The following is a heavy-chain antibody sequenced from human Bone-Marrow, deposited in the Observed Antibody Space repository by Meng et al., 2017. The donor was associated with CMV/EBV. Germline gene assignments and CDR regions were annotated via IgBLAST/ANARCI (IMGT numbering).Heavy chain of an antibody. CDR3: ARDIQWGMDV. Sequence: ASVKVSCKASGYTFTDYYIHWVRQAPGQGLEWMGWINPNSGVTNYAQKFQGRVTMTRDTSTSTVYMELSSLRSEDTAVYYCARDIQWGMDVWGQGTTVTVSS. J-gene: IGHJ6*02. V-gene: IGHV1-2*02. D-gene: IGHD2-21*01. CDR2: INPNSGVT. CDR1: GYTFTDYY.